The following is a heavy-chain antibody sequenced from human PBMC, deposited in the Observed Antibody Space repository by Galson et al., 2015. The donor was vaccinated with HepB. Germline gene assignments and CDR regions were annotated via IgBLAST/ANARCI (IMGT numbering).Heavy chain of an antibody. CDR2: SRNKPNTDTT. D-gene: IGHD6-19*01. CDR1: RFAFSDRY. Sequence: SLRLSCAASRFAFSDRYMEWVRQAPGKGLEWIGRSRNKPNTDTTDYAASVKGRFTISRDESKNSLYLQMDSLKTEDTAMYYRASEFQAGKRDWGQGTLVTVSS. V-gene: IGHV3-72*01. CDR3: ASEFQAGKRD. J-gene: IGHJ4*02.